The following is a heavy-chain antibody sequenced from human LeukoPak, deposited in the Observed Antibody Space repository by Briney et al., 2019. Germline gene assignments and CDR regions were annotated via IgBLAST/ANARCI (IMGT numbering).Heavy chain of an antibody. V-gene: IGHV1-2*02. CDR3: ARDLYGASVGPYYYYYMDV. D-gene: IGHD4-17*01. J-gene: IGHJ6*03. CDR1: GYTFTGYY. Sequence: GASVKVSCKASGYTFTGYYMHWVRQAPGQGLEWMGWINPNSGGTNYAQKFQGRVTMTRDTSISTAYMALSRLRSDDTAVYYCARDLYGASVGPYYYYYMDVWGKGTTVTISS. CDR2: INPNSGGT.